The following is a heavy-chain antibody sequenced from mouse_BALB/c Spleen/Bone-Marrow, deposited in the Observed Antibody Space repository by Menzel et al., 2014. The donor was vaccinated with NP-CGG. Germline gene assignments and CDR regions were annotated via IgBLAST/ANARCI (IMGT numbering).Heavy chain of an antibody. CDR2: ITCNGGTT. J-gene: IGHJ3*01. Sequence: DVHLVESGGGLVQPGRSLKVSCAASGFIFSSYGTSWVRQTPDKRLELAATITCNGGTTYYPDSLKGRFTISRDNAEDTLYLQMSSLKSEDTAMYYCAKDYYCGPGGDWFAYWGQGTLVTVSA. CDR1: GFIFSSYG. CDR3: AKDYYCGPGGDWFAY. V-gene: IGHV5-6-3*01. D-gene: IGHD1-1*01.